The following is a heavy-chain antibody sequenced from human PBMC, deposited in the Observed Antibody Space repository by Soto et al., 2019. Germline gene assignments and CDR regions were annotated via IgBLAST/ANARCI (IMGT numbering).Heavy chain of an antibody. CDR3: ARGSRTSGYGDYGYYYYGMDV. CDR1: GFTFSSYS. D-gene: IGHD4-17*01. CDR2: ISSSSSYI. V-gene: IGHV3-21*01. Sequence: GWSLRLSCAASGFTFSSYSMNWVRQAPGKGLEWVSSISSSSSYIYYADSVKGRFTISRDNAKNSLYLQMNSLRAEDTAVYYCARGSRTSGYGDYGYYYYGMDVWGQGTTVTVSS. J-gene: IGHJ6*02.